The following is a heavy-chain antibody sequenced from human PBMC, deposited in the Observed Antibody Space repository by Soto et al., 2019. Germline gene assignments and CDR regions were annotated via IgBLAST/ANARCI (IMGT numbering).Heavy chain of an antibody. Sequence: ASETLSLTCTVSGGSISSGGYYWSWIRQHPGKGLEWIGYIYYSGSTYYNPSLKSRVTISVDTSKNQFSLKLSSVTAADTAVYYCARLGIAARKFDYWGQGTLVTVSS. CDR2: IYYSGST. CDR3: ARLGIAARKFDY. CDR1: GGSISSGGYY. D-gene: IGHD6-6*01. V-gene: IGHV4-31*03. J-gene: IGHJ4*02.